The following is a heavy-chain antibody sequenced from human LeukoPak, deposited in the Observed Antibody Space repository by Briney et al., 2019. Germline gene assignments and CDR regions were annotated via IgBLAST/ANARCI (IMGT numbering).Heavy chain of an antibody. CDR3: ARQGYADFSSRPFDY. CDR2: IYYSGNT. V-gene: IGHV4-39*01. J-gene: IGHJ4*02. D-gene: IGHD4-17*01. CDR1: GGSISSSSYY. Sequence: SETLSLTCTVSGGSISSSSYYWGWLRQPPGKGLEWIGSIYYSGNTYYNPSLKSRVTISVDTSKNQFSLKLRSVTAADTAMYYCARQGYADFSSRPFDYWGQGTLVTVSS.